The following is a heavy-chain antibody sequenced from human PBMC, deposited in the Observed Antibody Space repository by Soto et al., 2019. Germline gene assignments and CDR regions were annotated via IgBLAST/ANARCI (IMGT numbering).Heavy chain of an antibody. CDR1: GDIFDNYA. CDR2: ISPVIGTT. D-gene: IGHD5-12*01. V-gene: IGHV1-69*06. Sequence: SVKVSCKASGDIFDNYAISWVRQAPGRGLEWLGGISPVIGTTHYAQRFQGRLTITADRSTMTTYMELSGLKSEDTAIYFCARDYSGYDPALNRFDPWGQGTLVTVSS. J-gene: IGHJ5*02. CDR3: ARDYSGYDPALNRFDP.